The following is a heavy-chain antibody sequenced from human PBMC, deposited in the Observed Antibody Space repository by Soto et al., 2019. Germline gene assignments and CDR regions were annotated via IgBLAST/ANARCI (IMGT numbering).Heavy chain of an antibody. D-gene: IGHD1-26*01. V-gene: IGHV1-18*01. Sequence: QVQLVQSGGDVKTPGASVKVSCTTFRYTFTSHGIAWVRQAPGQGLEWMGWISTFNGKTDYAQKFQGRVTMTADTLTSTVHMELRSLRSDATAVYYCARLLTEGATFRDDAFDLWGQGTKVTVSS. CDR3: ARLLTEGATFRDDAFDL. CDR1: RYTFTSHG. CDR2: ISTFNGKT. J-gene: IGHJ3*01.